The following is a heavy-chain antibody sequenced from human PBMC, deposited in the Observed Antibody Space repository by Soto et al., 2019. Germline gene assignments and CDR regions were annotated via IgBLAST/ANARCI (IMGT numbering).Heavy chain of an antibody. CDR1: GFTFSSYG. CDR3: AREGSYGYYGMDV. V-gene: IGHV3-33*01. Sequence: VQLVESGGGVVQPGRSLRLSCAASGFTFSSYGMHWVRQAPGKGLEWVAVIWYDGSNKYYADSVKGRFTISRDNSKNTLYLQMNSLRAEDTAVYYCAREGSYGYYGMDVWGQGTTVTVSS. CDR2: IWYDGSNK. D-gene: IGHD5-18*01. J-gene: IGHJ6*02.